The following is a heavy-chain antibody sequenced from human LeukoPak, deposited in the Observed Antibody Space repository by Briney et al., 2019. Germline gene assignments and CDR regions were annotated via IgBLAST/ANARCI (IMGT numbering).Heavy chain of an antibody. J-gene: IGHJ3*02. CDR3: ATGPGYWNNDAFDI. D-gene: IGHD1/OR15-1a*01. V-gene: IGHV1-69*05. Sequence: SVKVSCKASGGSFSSYAIRWVREAPGQGLEWMARIIPIFGTANYAQKFQGRVTITTDESTSTAYMELSSLRCEDTAVYYCATGPGYWNNDAFDIWGQGTMVTVSS. CDR1: GGSFSSYA. CDR2: IIPIFGTA.